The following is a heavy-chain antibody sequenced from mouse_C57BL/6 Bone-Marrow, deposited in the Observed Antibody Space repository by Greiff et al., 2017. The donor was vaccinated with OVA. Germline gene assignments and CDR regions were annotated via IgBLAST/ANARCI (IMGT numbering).Heavy chain of an antibody. Sequence: VQLKESGPVLVKPGASVKMSCKASGYTFTDYYMNWVKQSHGKSLEWIGVINPYNGGTSYNQKFKGKATLTVDKSSSTAYMELNSLTSEDSAVYYCARGGVYYGSSYWYFDVWGTGTTVTVSS. CDR2: INPYNGGT. J-gene: IGHJ1*03. CDR1: GYTFTDYY. D-gene: IGHD1-1*01. V-gene: IGHV1-19*01. CDR3: ARGGVYYGSSYWYFDV.